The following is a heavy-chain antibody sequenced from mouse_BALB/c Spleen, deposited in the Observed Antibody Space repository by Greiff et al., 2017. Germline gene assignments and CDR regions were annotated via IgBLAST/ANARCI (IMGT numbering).Heavy chain of an antibody. V-gene: IGHV1-63*02. D-gene: IGHD2-4*01. CDR1: GYTFTNYW. J-gene: IGHJ3*01. CDR3: ARKVDYDGFAY. CDR2: IYPGGGYT. Sequence: VQLQQSGAELVRPGTSVKISCKASGYTFTNYWLGWVKQRPGHGLEWIGDIYPGGGYTNYNEKFKGKATLTADTSSSTAYMQLSSLTSEDSAVYFCARKVDYDGFAYWGQGTLVTVSA.